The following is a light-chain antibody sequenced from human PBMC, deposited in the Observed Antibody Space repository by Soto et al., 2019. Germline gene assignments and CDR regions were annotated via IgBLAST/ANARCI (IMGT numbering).Light chain of an antibody. CDR2: GAP. CDR1: QSVSTN. J-gene: IGKJ4*01. Sequence: EVVVTQSPATLSVSPGERVTLSCRASQSVSTNLAWYQQKPGQAPRHLIYGAPTKATDIPARFSGSGSGTAFTLTISSLQSEDLAVYYCQQYNNWPLTFGGGTKVEIK. V-gene: IGKV3-15*01. CDR3: QQYNNWPLT.